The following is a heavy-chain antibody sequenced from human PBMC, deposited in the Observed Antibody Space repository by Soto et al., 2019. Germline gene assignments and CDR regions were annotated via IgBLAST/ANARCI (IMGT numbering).Heavy chain of an antibody. J-gene: IGHJ6*02. CDR3: AREYGTDV. Sequence: WVRHSPGQGLEWVGWISGYNGNTNYAEKFQGRVTLTTDTSTKTAFMELRGLTSDDTAVYYLAREYGTDVSGQGTTVTVSS. V-gene: IGHV1-18*01. CDR2: ISGYNGNT.